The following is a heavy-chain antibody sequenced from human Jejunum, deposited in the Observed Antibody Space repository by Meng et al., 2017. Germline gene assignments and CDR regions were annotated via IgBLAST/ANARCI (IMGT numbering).Heavy chain of an antibody. D-gene: IGHD3/OR15-3a*01. V-gene: IGHV3-64*01. CDR1: GFSFSTSA. CDR2: ISSDGGRT. Sequence: GESLKISCEASGFSFSTSAMHWVRQAPAKGLEYVSAISSDGGRTYYGNSVKGRFTISRDNFKNTLFLQMDNLRVEDMAVYYCARWTGNYKDYWGQGTLVTSPQ. J-gene: IGHJ4*02. CDR3: ARWTGNYKDY.